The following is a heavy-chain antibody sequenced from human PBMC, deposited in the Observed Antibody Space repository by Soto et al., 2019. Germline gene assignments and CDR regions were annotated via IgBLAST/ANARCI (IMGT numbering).Heavy chain of an antibody. D-gene: IGHD6-13*01. CDR1: GFSLSTSGVG. V-gene: IGHV2-5*02. CDR2: VYWDDDK. CDR3: AHSIAAGPLET. J-gene: IGHJ5*02. Sequence: QITLNESGPTLVKPTQTLTLTCTFSGFSLSTSGVGVAWIRQPPVKALEWLALVYWDDDKRYNLYLKSRLTITKDTSRNQVVLTMTNMDPVDTATYYCAHSIAAGPLETWGRGTLVSVSS.